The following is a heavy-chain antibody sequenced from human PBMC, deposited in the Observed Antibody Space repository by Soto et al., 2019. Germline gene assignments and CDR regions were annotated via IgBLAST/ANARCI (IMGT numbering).Heavy chain of an antibody. V-gene: IGHV1-69*12. CDR3: ARGCSGGSWKSRWFDP. CDR2: IIPIFGTA. D-gene: IGHD2-15*01. Sequence: QVQLVQSGAEVKKPGSSVKVSCKASGGTFSSYAISWVRQAPGQGLEWMGGIIPIFGTANYAQKFQGRATITAEESTSPAYMELSSLRSEDTAVYYCARGCSGGSWKSRWFDPWGQGTLVTVSS. J-gene: IGHJ5*02. CDR1: GGTFSSYA.